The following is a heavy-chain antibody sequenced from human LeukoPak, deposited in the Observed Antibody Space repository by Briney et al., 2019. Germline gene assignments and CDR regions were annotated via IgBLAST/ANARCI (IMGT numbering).Heavy chain of an antibody. Sequence: ASVKVSCKASGYTFTSYYTHWVRQAPGQGLEWMGLINPSGGSTSYAQKFQGRVTMNRDTSTSTVYMELSSLRSEDTAVYYCARAFRKDNYYYYGMDVWGQGTTVTVSS. D-gene: IGHD2/OR15-2a*01. CDR2: INPSGGST. CDR3: ARAFRKDNYYYYGMDV. V-gene: IGHV1-46*01. CDR1: GYTFTSYY. J-gene: IGHJ6*02.